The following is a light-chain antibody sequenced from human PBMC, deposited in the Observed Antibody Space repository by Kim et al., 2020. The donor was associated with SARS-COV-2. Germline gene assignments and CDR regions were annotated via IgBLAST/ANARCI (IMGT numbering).Light chain of an antibody. J-gene: IGKJ4*01. CDR1: QSVCSS. CDR2: HVS. Sequence: LSPGERVNRSCRASQSVCSSLAWYRQKPGQVPRLLIYHVSNRATGIPARFSGSGSGTDFTLTISSLEPEDFAVYYCQQRRNWPLTFGGGTKVDIK. CDR3: QQRRNWPLT. V-gene: IGKV3-11*01.